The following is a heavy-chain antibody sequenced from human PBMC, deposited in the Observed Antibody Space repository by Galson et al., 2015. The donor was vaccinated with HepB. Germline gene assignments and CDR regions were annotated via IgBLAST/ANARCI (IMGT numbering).Heavy chain of an antibody. V-gene: IGHV6-1*01. CDR2: TYYRSKWYN. CDR3: ARAPVSNSLRSRKERQLGGGHDAFDI. CDR1: GDSVSSNSVT. D-gene: IGHD2-2*01. Sequence: CAISGDSVSSNSVTWNWIRQSPSRGLEWLGRTYYRSKWYNDYAISVKSRITISPDTSKNQFSLQLNSVTAADTAVYYCARAPVSNSLRSRKERQLGGGHDAFDIWGQGTMVTVSS. J-gene: IGHJ3*02.